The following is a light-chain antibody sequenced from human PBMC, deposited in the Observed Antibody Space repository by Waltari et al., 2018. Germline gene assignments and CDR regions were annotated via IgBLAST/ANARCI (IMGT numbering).Light chain of an antibody. CDR2: CKN. J-gene: IGLJ2*01. V-gene: IGLV3-19*01. CDR1: SLRSYY. Sequence: SSELTQDPAVSVALGQTVRITCQGDSLRSYYASWYQQKPGQAPVLVISCKNNRPSGIPDRFSGSRSGNTASLTITGAQAEDEADYYCNSLDSSGNLVVFGGGTKLTVL. CDR3: NSLDSSGNLVV.